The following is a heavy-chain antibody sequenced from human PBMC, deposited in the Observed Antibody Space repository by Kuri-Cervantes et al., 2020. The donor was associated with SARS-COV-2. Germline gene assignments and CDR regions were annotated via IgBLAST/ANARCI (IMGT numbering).Heavy chain of an antibody. Sequence: SETLSLTCAVYGGSFSGYQWSWIRQTPGMGLEWIGQINDSGATKYNPSLKSRVIVSMDKSKNQFSLKLSSATAADTAVYYCARGVPGYWGQGSLVTVSS. CDR3: ARGVPGY. J-gene: IGHJ4*02. CDR2: INDSGAT. CDR1: GGSFSGYQ. D-gene: IGHD6-6*01. V-gene: IGHV4-34*01.